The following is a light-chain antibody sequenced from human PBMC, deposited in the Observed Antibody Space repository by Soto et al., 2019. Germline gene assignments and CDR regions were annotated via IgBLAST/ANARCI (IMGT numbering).Light chain of an antibody. CDR3: LQDHDYPRT. CDR1: QDISKD. J-gene: IGKJ1*01. Sequence: AIQMTQSPTSLSASVGDRVIITCRASQDISKDLGWYQQKPGKAPKLLIYSATSTQSGVPSTFSGSGFGIDFTLTISSLQPEDFTTYYCLQDHDYPRTFGQGTKVEF. V-gene: IGKV1-6*01. CDR2: SAT.